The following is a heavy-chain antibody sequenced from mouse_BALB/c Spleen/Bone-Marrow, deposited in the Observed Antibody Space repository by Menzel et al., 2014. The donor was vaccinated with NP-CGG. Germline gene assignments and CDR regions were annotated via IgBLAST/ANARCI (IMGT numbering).Heavy chain of an antibody. D-gene: IGHD2-1*01. CDR1: GYTFTSYW. J-gene: IGHJ2*01. CDR2: INPSNGRT. Sequence: VQLQQSGAELVKPGASVKLSCKVYGYTFTSYWMHWVKQRPGQGLEWIGEINPSNGRTNYNEKFKSKATLTVDKSSSTAYMQLSSLTSEDSAVYYCARFYYGNYFDYWGQGTTLTVSS. CDR3: ARFYYGNYFDY. V-gene: IGHV1S81*02.